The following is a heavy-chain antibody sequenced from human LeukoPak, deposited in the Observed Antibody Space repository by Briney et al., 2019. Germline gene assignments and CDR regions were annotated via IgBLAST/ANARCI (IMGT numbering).Heavy chain of an antibody. CDR2: ISGSGGST. CDR1: GFTFSSYA. CDR3: AKCDSSGYYYGLGVTTDY. D-gene: IGHD3-22*01. V-gene: IGHV3-23*01. J-gene: IGHJ4*02. Sequence: GGSLRLSCAASGFTFSSYAMSWVRQAPGKGLEWVSAISGSGGSTYYADSVKGRFTISRDNSKNTLYLQMNSLRAEDTAVYYCAKCDSSGYYYGLGVTTDYWGQGTLVTVSS.